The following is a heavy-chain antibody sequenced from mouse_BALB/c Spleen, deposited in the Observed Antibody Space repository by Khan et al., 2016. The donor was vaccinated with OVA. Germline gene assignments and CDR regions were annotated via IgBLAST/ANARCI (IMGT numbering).Heavy chain of an antibody. J-gene: IGHJ3*01. CDR2: INPSNGGT. CDR1: GYTFTSYY. D-gene: IGHD1-1*01. CDR3: TRGGYGSPFAY. V-gene: IGHV1S81*02. Sequence: VQLQQSGAELVKPGASVKLSCKASGYTFTSYYMYWVKQRPGQGLEWIGEINPSNGGTNVNEKFKSKAKLTVDKSSSTAYMEVSSLTSEDSAVYYCTRGGYGSPFAYWGQGTLVTVSA.